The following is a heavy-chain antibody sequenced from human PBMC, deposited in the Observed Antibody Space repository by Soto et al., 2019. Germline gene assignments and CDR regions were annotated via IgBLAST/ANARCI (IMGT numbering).Heavy chain of an antibody. CDR1: GGTFSSYA. Sequence: SVKVSCKASGGTFSSYAISWVRQAPGQGLEWMGGIIPIFGTANYAQKFQGRATITADESTSTAYMELSSLRSEDTAVYYCARDTYQLLKPYYYGMDVWGQGTTVTVSS. V-gene: IGHV1-69*13. D-gene: IGHD2-2*01. CDR3: ARDTYQLLKPYYYGMDV. J-gene: IGHJ6*02. CDR2: IIPIFGTA.